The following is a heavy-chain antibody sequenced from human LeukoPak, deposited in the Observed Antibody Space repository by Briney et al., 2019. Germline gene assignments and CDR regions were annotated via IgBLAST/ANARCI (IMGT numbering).Heavy chain of an antibody. CDR3: ARDGAYYYDSSGYGDFDP. V-gene: IGHV1-46*01. CDR2: INPSGGST. J-gene: IGHJ5*02. D-gene: IGHD3-22*01. Sequence: ASVKVSCKASGYTFTSYYMHWVRQAPGQGLEWMGIINPSGGSTSYAQKFQGRVTMTTDTSTSTAYMELRSLRSDDTAVYYCARDGAYYYDSSGYGDFDPWGQGTLVTVSS. CDR1: GYTFTSYY.